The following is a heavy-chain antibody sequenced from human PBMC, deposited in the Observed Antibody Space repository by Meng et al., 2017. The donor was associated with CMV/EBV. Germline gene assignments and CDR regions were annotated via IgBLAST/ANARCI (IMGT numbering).Heavy chain of an antibody. V-gene: IGHV4-34*01. CDR2: INHSGST. J-gene: IGHJ5*02. D-gene: IGHD3-3*01. Sequence: QVPPQPWGAGLLKPSETPSLPCAVYGGSFRCYYRSWIRQPPGKGLELIGEINHSGSTNYHPSLKSRVTISVDTSKNQFSLKLSSVTAADTAVYYCAREGDLEWLLKGSHTWFDPWGQGTLVTVSS. CDR1: GGSFRCYY. CDR3: AREGDLEWLLKGSHTWFDP.